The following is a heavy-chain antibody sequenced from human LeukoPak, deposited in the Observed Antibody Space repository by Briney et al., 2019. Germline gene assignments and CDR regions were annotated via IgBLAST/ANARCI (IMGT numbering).Heavy chain of an antibody. J-gene: IGHJ4*02. CDR1: GGTFSSYA. CDR3: ARITYSGSYHFDY. Sequence: SVKVSCKASGGTFSSYAISWVRQAPGQGLEWMGRIIPIFGTANYAQKFQGRVTITTDESTSTAYMELSSLRSEDTAVYYCARITYSGSYHFDYWGQGTLVTVSS. D-gene: IGHD1-26*01. CDR2: IIPIFGTA. V-gene: IGHV1-69*05.